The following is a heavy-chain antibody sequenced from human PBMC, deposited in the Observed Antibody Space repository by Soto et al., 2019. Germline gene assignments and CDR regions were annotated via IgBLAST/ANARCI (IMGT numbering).Heavy chain of an antibody. J-gene: IGHJ4*02. Sequence: QVQLVQSGAEVKKPGASVKVSCKASGYTFTNYDINWVRQATGQGLEWVGWMTPISGDTGYAQNFQGRVTMTRDTPRSTAYLELSSLTCEGTAVYYWAWNLYNTGGFDHWGQGTLVTVSS. CDR3: AWNLYNTGGFDH. V-gene: IGHV1-8*02. D-gene: IGHD1-1*01. CDR1: GYTFTNYD. CDR2: MTPISGDT.